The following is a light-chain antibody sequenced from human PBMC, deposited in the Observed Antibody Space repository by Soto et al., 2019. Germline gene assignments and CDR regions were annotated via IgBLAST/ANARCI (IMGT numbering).Light chain of an antibody. CDR2: SNN. CDR3: AAWDDSLNGYV. V-gene: IGLV1-44*01. Sequence: QSVLTQPPSASGTPGQRVTISCSGSSSNIGSNTINWYHQLPGTAPKLLIYSNNQRPSGVPDRFSGSKSGTSASLAISGLQSEDEADYYCAAWDDSLNGYVFGPGTKLTVL. CDR1: SSNIGSNT. J-gene: IGLJ1*01.